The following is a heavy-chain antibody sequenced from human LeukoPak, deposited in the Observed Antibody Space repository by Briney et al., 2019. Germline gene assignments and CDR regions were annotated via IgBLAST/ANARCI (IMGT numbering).Heavy chain of an antibody. D-gene: IGHD3-10*01. CDR1: GFTFSDYW. J-gene: IGHJ4*02. Sequence: GGSLRLSCVVSGFTFSDYWMHWVRQVPGKGLVWVSRINIDGSITAYADSVKGRFTISRDNAKNTLYLQMNRLRAEDTAVYYCARGGITHDYWGQGTLVTVSS. CDR3: ARGGITHDY. V-gene: IGHV3-74*01. CDR2: INIDGSIT.